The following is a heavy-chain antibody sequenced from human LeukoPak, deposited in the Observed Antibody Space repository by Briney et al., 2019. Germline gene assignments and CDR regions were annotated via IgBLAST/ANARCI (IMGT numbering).Heavy chain of an antibody. V-gene: IGHV3-48*03. J-gene: IGHJ4*02. CDR3: AIVSNSGWDFDY. D-gene: IGHD6-19*01. Sequence: QPGGSLRLSCAASGFTFSSYAMNWVRQAPGKGLEWVSYISSSGNTIYYADSVKGRFPVSRDNAKNSLYLQMNSLRAEDTAVYYCAIVSNSGWDFDYWGQGTLVTVSS. CDR2: ISSSGNTI. CDR1: GFTFSSYA.